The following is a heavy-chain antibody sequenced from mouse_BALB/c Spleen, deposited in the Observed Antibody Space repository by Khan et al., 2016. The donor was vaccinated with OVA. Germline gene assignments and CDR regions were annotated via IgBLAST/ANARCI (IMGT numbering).Heavy chain of an antibody. V-gene: IGHV1-87*01. CDR3: ASYRFDYVDY. Sequence: QVQLKESGAELARPGASVKLSCKSSGYTFTSYWMQWVKQRPGQGLEWIGTIYPGDGDTRYTQKFKGKATLTADKSSSTAFMQLSNLASEDSAVYYCASYRFDYVDYWGQGTTRTVSS. D-gene: IGHD2-14*01. CDR2: IYPGDGDT. J-gene: IGHJ2*01. CDR1: GYTFTSYW.